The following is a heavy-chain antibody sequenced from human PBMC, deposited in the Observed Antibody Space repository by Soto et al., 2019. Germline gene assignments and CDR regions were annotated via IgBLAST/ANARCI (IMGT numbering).Heavy chain of an antibody. V-gene: IGHV1-69*13. CDR2: IIPVFGTT. J-gene: IGHJ6*02. D-gene: IGHD2-15*01. CDR3: GRYCSGGSCHTLDYYGMDV. CDR1: GGTFRNYG. Sequence: SVKVSCKASGGTFRNYGIGWVRQAPGQGLEWMGGIIPVFGTTNYAQKFQGRVTITADESTSTAYIEVSSLRSEDTAMFYCGRYCSGGSCHTLDYYGMDVWGQGTTVTVSS.